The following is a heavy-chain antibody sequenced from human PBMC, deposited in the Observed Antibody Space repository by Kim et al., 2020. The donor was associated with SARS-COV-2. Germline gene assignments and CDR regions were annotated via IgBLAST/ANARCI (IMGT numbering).Heavy chain of an antibody. CDR2: IYYSGST. Sequence: SETLSLTCTVSGGSISSSSYYWGWIRQPPGKGLEWIGSIYYSGSTYYNPSLKSRVTISVDTSKNQFSLKLSSVTAADTAVYYCARVYTNWENDAFDIWGQGTMVTVSS. CDR3: ARVYTNWENDAFDI. CDR1: GGSISSSSYY. V-gene: IGHV4-39*07. D-gene: IGHD1-1*01. J-gene: IGHJ3*02.